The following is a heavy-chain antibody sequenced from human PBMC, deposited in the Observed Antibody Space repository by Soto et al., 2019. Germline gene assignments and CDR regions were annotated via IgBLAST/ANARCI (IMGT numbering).Heavy chain of an antibody. D-gene: IGHD2-21*01. J-gene: IGHJ6*02. V-gene: IGHV3-23*01. CDR3: AGPLPYYYYGMDV. CDR2: ISGSGGST. CDR1: GFAFSSYA. Sequence: LRLSCAASGFAFSSYAMSWVRQAPGKGLEWVSAISGSGGSTYYADSVKGRLTISRDNSKNTLYLQMNSLRAEDTAVYYCAGPLPYYYYGMDVWGQGTTVTVSS.